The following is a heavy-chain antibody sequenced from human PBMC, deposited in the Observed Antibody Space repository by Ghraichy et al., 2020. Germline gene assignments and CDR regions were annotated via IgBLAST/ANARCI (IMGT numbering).Heavy chain of an antibody. CDR2: IIPIFGTA. D-gene: IGHD3-16*01. CDR3: ARVWSSGYDYVWGGWFDP. Sequence: SVKVSCKASGGTFSSYAISWVRQAPGQGLEWMGGIIPIFGTANYAQKFQGRVTITADESTSTAYMELSSLRSEDTAVYYCARVWSSGYDYVWGGWFDPWGQGTLVTVSS. V-gene: IGHV1-69*13. CDR1: GGTFSSYA. J-gene: IGHJ5*02.